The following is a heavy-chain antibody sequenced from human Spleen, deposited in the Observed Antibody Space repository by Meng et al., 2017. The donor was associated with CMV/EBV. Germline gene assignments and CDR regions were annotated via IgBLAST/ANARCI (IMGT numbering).Heavy chain of an antibody. V-gene: IGHV1-69*10. CDR3: ARDRGYCTSTSCSPGFDP. CDR2: IIPSLNLA. CDR1: FSKYG. D-gene: IGHD2-2*01. Sequence: FSKYGISWVQQAPGQGLEWIGGIIPSLNLANYAQNFRGRVTITADTSTSTAHMELTNVRSEDTAVYYCARDRGYCTSTSCSPGFDPWGQGTLVTVSS. J-gene: IGHJ5*02.